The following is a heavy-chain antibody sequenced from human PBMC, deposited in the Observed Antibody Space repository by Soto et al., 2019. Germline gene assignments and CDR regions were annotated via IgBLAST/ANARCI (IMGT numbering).Heavy chain of an antibody. D-gene: IGHD3-10*01. V-gene: IGHV1-2*04. CDR1: GYTFNGYY. CDR2: INPNSGDT. J-gene: IGHJ4*02. Sequence: QVQLVQSGAEVKKPGASVKVSCKASGYTFNGYYIHWVRQAPGQGLEWMGWINPNSGDTNYEQKFEGWVTMTRNPSISTAYRELTRLTSDATGMNYCARSGISNIRGVLSKLDYWGQGTLVTVSS. CDR3: ARSGISNIRGVLSKLDY.